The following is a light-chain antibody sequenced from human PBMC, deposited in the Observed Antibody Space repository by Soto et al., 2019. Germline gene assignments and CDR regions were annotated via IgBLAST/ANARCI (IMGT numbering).Light chain of an antibody. Sequence: QLVLTQPPSVSGAPGQRVTISCTGSSSNNGAGYDVHWYQQLPGTAPKLLIYGNSNRPSGVPDRFSGSKSGTSASLAITGLQAEDEADYYCQSYDSSLSGYVFGTGTKVTVL. V-gene: IGLV1-40*01. CDR2: GNS. CDR1: SSNNGAGYD. J-gene: IGLJ1*01. CDR3: QSYDSSLSGYV.